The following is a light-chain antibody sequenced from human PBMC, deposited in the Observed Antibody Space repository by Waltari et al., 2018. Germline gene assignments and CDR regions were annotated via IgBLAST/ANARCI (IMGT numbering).Light chain of an antibody. Sequence: DIQMTQSPSTLSASVGDRVTIPCRASQSINSWLAWYQQKPGKAPKLLISKASSLESGVPSRFSGSGSGTEFTLSISSLQPDDFTTYYCQQYNLYSWTFGQGTKVEV. V-gene: IGKV1-5*03. J-gene: IGKJ1*01. CDR1: QSINSW. CDR2: KAS. CDR3: QQYNLYSWT.